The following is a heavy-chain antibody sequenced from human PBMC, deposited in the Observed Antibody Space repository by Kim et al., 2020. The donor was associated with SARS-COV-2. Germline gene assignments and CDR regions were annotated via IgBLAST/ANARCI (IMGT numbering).Heavy chain of an antibody. CDR2: MNQDGGEK. V-gene: IGHV3-7*04. D-gene: IGHD5-12*01. J-gene: IGHJ4*02. Sequence: GGSLRLSCAASGFTFSSYWMNWVRQAPGEGLEWVANMNQDGGEKNYVDSVKGRFTISRDSAKNSLYLQMNSLRAEDTAVYFCARGDGSGYDHSFDYWGQGTLVTVSS. CDR3: ARGDGSGYDHSFDY. CDR1: GFTFSSYW.